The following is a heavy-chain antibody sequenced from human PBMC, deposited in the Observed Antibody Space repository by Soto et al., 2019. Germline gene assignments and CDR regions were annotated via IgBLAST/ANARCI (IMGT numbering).Heavy chain of an antibody. D-gene: IGHD3-9*01. CDR1: GGSFSGYY. CDR2: INDRGSL. CDR3: ARESNDILTGPPCVWYFEL. J-gene: IGHJ2*01. V-gene: IGHV4-34*01. Sequence: QVQLQQWGAGPLRPLETLSLTCGVSGGSFSGYYWAWIRQSPGKGLEWIGEINDRGSLNYNPSLKSRVSISVDTSKNHYSLNLRSVTAADTAVYYCARESNDILTGPPCVWYFELWGRGTLVTVSS.